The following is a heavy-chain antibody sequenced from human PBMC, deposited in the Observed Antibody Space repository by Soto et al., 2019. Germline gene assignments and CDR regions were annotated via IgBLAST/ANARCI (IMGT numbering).Heavy chain of an antibody. CDR1: GGSISSYY. CDR2: IYYSGST. D-gene: IGHD3-9*01. Sequence: QVQLQESGPGLVKPSETLSLTCTVSGGSISSYYWSWIRQPPGKGLEWIGYIYYSGSTNYTPSLKSRVTISVDTSKNQFSLKLSSVTAADTAVYYCARFDWNDRGMDVWGQGTTVTVSS. CDR3: ARFDWNDRGMDV. V-gene: IGHV4-59*08. J-gene: IGHJ6*02.